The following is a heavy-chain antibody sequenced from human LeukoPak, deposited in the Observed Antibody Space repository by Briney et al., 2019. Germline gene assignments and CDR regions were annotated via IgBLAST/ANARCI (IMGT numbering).Heavy chain of an antibody. CDR1: GYSISSGYY. D-gene: IGHD3-16*02. CDR3: ARLSMDY. Sequence: SETLSLXCAVSGYSISSGYYWGWIRQPPGKGLEWIGSIYHSGSTYYNPSLKSRVTISVDTSKNQFSLKLSSVTAADTAVYYCARLSMDYWGQGTLVTVSS. J-gene: IGHJ4*02. V-gene: IGHV4-38-2*01. CDR2: IYHSGST.